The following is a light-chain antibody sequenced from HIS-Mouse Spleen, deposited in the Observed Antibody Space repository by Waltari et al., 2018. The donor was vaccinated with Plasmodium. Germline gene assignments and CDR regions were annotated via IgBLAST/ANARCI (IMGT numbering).Light chain of an antibody. CDR2: DAS. J-gene: IGKJ4*01. Sequence: EIVLTQSQATLSLSPGERATISCRASQSVISYLAWYQQKPGQAPRLLIYDASNRATGIPARFSGSGSGTDFTLTISSLEPEDFAVYYCQQRSNWPPLTFGGGTKVEIK. CDR3: QQRSNWPPLT. CDR1: QSVISY. V-gene: IGKV3-11*01.